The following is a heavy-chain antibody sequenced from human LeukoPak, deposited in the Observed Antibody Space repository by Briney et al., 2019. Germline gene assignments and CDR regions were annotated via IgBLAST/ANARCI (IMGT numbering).Heavy chain of an antibody. J-gene: IGHJ5*02. CDR3: AREPLP. Sequence: SETLSLTCTVSGGPISGYYWTWIRQPAGKGLEWIGRIYSSGDTTYNPSLKGRVTMSIDTSKNHFSLKLKSVTAADTAVYYCAREPLPWGQGTLVTVSS. CDR1: GGPISGYY. CDR2: IYSSGDT. V-gene: IGHV4-4*07.